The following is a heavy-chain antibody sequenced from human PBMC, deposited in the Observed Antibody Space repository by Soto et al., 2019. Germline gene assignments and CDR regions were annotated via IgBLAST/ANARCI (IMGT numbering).Heavy chain of an antibody. J-gene: IGHJ6*02. V-gene: IGHV1-18*04. CDR1: GYTFTSYG. D-gene: IGHD6-19*01. CDR2: ISAYNGNT. CDR3: ARSEPNRGYSSGWYMYYYGMDV. Sequence: ASVKVSCKASGYTFTSYGISWVRQAPGQGLEWMGWISAYNGNTNYAQKLQGRVTMTTDTSTSTAYMELRSLRSDDTAVYYCARSEPNRGYSSGWYMYYYGMDVWGQGTTVTVS.